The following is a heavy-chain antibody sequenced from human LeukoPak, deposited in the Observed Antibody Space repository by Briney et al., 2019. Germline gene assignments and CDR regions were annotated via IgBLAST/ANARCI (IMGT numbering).Heavy chain of an antibody. CDR1: GYTFTSYG. D-gene: IGHD2-2*02. J-gene: IGHJ5*02. CDR2: ISAYNGNT. V-gene: IGHV1-18*01. CDR3: AGGTLGYCSSTSCYKNWFDP. Sequence: ASVKVSCKASGYTFTSYGISWVRQAPGQGLEWMGWISAYNGNTNYAQKLQGRVTMTTDTSTSTAYMELRSLRSDDTAVYYCAGGTLGYCSSTSCYKNWFDPWGQGTLVTVSS.